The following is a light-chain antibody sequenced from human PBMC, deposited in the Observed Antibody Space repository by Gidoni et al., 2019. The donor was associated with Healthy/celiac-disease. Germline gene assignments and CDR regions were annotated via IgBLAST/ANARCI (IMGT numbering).Light chain of an antibody. V-gene: IGKV3-15*01. CDR1: QSVNSN. CDR2: GAS. Sequence: EIVMTQSPATLSVSPGERATLSCRPSQSVNSNLAWYQQKPGQAPRLLIYGASTRATGIPARFSGSGSGTEFTLTISSLQSEDFAVYYCQQYNNWRTFGQGTKVEIK. J-gene: IGKJ1*01. CDR3: QQYNNWRT.